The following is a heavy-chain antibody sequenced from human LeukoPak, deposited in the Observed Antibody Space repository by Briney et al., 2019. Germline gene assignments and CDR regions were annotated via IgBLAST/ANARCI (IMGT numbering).Heavy chain of an antibody. CDR3: ARSSANYYDSSGYYYVPPYYFDY. J-gene: IGHJ4*02. D-gene: IGHD3-22*01. CDR2: IYYSGST. Sequence: SETLSLTCTVSGGSISSSSYYWGWIRQPPGKGLEWIGSIYYSGSTYYNPSLQSRVTISVDTSKNQFSLKLSSVTAADTAVYYCARSSANYYDSSGYYYVPPYYFDYWGQGTLVTVSS. CDR1: GGSISSSSYY. V-gene: IGHV4-39*01.